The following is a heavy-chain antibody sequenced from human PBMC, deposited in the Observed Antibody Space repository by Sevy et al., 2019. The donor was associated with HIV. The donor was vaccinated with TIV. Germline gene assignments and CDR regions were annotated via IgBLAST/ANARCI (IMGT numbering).Heavy chain of an antibody. J-gene: IGHJ4*02. CDR3: AREGYGDYEFDY. CDR2: ISSSSSYI. CDR1: GFTFSSYS. Sequence: GGSLRLSCAASGFTFSSYSMNWVRQAPGKGLEWVSSISSSSSYIYYADSVKGRFTISRDNAKNSLYLQMNSLRAEDTAVYYLAREGYGDYEFDYWGQGTLVTISS. V-gene: IGHV3-21*01. D-gene: IGHD4-17*01.